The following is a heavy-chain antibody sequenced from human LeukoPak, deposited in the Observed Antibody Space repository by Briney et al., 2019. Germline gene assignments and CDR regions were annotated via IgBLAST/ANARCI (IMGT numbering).Heavy chain of an antibody. J-gene: IGHJ5*02. CDR2: IYYSGST. CDR1: GGSISSSSYY. Sequence: SETLSLICTVSGGSISSSSYYWGWIRQPPGKGLEWIGSIYYSGSTYYNPSLKSRVTISVDTSKNQFSLKLSSVTAADTAVYYCARDLTGPPVPAAGRYNWFDPWGQGTLVTVSS. D-gene: IGHD6-13*01. CDR3: ARDLTGPPVPAAGRYNWFDP. V-gene: IGHV4-39*07.